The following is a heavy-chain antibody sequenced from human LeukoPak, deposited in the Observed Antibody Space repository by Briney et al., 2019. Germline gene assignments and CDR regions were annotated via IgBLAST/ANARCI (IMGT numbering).Heavy chain of an antibody. CDR1: GFTFSSYE. CDR2: ISSSGSTI. Sequence: GGSLRLSCAASGFTFSSYEMNWVRQAPGKGLEWVSYISSSGSTIYYADSVKGRFTISRDNAKNSLYLQMNSLRAEDTAVYYCARDLSGYYTFDIWGQGTMVTVSS. CDR3: ARDLSGYYTFDI. D-gene: IGHD3-22*01. V-gene: IGHV3-48*03. J-gene: IGHJ3*02.